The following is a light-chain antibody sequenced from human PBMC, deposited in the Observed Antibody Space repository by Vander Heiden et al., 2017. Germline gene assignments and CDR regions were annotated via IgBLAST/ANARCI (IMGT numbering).Light chain of an antibody. CDR2: AAS. CDR3: QQYYSYPLT. CDR1: QGISSY. V-gene: IGKV1-8*01. J-gene: IGKJ4*01. Sequence: IRITQSPSSLSASTGDRVTITCRASQGISSYLAWYQQKPGKAPKLLIYAASTLQSGVPSRFSGSGSGADFTLTISCLQSEDFATYYCQQYYSYPLTFGGGTKVEIK.